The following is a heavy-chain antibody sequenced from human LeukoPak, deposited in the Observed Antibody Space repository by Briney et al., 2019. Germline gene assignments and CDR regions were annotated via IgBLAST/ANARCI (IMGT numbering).Heavy chain of an antibody. J-gene: IGHJ4*02. Sequence: EASVTVSCKASGYTFTSYGISWVRQAPGQGLEWMGWISAYNGNTNYAQKLQGRVTMNTDTSTSTAYMELRSLRSDDTAVYYCARGLEVVVPPDYWGQGTLVTVSS. D-gene: IGHD3-22*01. CDR3: ARGLEVVVPPDY. CDR2: ISAYNGNT. V-gene: IGHV1-18*01. CDR1: GYTFTSYG.